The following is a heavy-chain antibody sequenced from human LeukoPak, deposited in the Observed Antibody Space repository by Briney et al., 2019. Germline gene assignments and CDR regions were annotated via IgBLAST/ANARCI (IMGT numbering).Heavy chain of an antibody. V-gene: IGHV3-74*01. CDR1: GFTFSAYW. CDR3: AKGWSGDIWTPFDM. J-gene: IGHJ3*02. CDR2: INTDGSSP. D-gene: IGHD3/OR15-3a*01. Sequence: GGSLRLSCAASGFTFSAYWMHWVRQAPGKGLVWVSRINTDGSSPTYAASVKGRFTISRDNSKNTLYLQMKSLRAEDTAVYHCAKGWSGDIWTPFDMWGQGTMVTVSS.